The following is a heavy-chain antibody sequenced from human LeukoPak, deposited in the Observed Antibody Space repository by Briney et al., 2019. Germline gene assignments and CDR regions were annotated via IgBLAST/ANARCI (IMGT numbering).Heavy chain of an antibody. CDR3: ARWEVRLNAFEM. Sequence: PSETLSLTCTVSGYSISSGSYWGWIRQPPGKGLEWIGSIYHSGSTYHNPSLKSRVTISVDTSKNQFSLSLSSVTAADTAVYYCARWEVRLNAFEMWGQGTMVTVSS. J-gene: IGHJ3*02. CDR2: IYHSGST. V-gene: IGHV4-38-2*02. D-gene: IGHD3-10*01. CDR1: GYSISSGSY.